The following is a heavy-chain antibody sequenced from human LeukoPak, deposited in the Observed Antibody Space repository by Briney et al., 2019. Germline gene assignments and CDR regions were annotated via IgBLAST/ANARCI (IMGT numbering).Heavy chain of an antibody. J-gene: IGHJ6*02. Sequence: GGSLRPSCAPSGFAFSSYVLHWVRRAPGKGPEWVSAIGTGGDTYYADSVMGRFTISRDNAKKSLYLQMNSLIAEDMAVYYCARDYPPQIARIGYYDFWSGYYGYYYYYGMDVWGQGTTVTVSS. CDR3: ARDYPPQIARIGYYDFWSGYYGYYYYYGMDV. CDR2: IGTGGDT. V-gene: IGHV3-47*02. D-gene: IGHD3-3*01. CDR1: GFAFSSYV.